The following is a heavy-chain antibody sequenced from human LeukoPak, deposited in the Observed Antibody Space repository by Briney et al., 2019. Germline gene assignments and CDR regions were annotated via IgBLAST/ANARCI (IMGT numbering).Heavy chain of an antibody. CDR1: GPSIISGDYY. CDR3: ARHIGGYYFDY. CDR2: VYYSGSA. D-gene: IGHD5-12*01. J-gene: IGHJ4*02. V-gene: IGHV4-30-4*01. Sequence: SETLSLTCTVAGPSIISGDYYWSWIRQSPGKGLEWIGSVYYSGSAYYNPSLKSRVTISVDTSKNQFSLKLSSVTAADTAVYYCARHIGGYYFDYWGQGILVTVSS.